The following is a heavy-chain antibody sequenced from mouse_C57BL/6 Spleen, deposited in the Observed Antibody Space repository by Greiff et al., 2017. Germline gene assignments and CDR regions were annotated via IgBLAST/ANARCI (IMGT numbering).Heavy chain of an antibody. CDR3: ARDYYLAD. CDR2: IDPSDSYT. V-gene: IGHV1-69*01. J-gene: IGHJ3*01. D-gene: IGHD1-1*01. Sequence: VQLQQPGAELVMPGASVKLSCKASGYTFTSYWMHWVKQRPGQGLEWIGEIDPSDSYTNYNQKFTGKSTLTADKSSSTAYMQLSSLTSEDSAVXYCARDYYLADWGQGTLVTVSA. CDR1: GYTFTSYW.